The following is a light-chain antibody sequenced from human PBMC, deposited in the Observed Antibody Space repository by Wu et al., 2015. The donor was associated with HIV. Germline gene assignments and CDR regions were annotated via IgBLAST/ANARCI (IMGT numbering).Light chain of an antibody. CDR2: SAS. Sequence: EIVMTQSPGTLSVSPGDRATLSCRASQRISSNLAWYQQKPGQAPRLLMFSASTRATGIPARFSGSGSGTYFTLTISSMQSEDFAVYYCQQYYNWPRTFGPGDQGGNQT. V-gene: IGKV3D-15*01. J-gene: IGKJ1*01. CDR1: QRISSN. CDR3: QQYYNWPRT.